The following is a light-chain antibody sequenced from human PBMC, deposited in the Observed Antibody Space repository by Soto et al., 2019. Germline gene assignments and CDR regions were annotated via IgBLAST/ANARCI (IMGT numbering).Light chain of an antibody. V-gene: IGKV2-28*01. J-gene: IGKJ1*01. CDR2: LGS. Sequence: DIVITHSPLSLPGTPGAPSSISCSSTLSLLHSNGYNYLDWYLQKPGQSPQLLIYLGSNRASGVPDRFSGSGSGTDFTLKISRVEAEDVGVYYCMQPLQSWTFGQGTKVDIK. CDR3: MQPLQSWT. CDR1: LSLLHSNGYNY.